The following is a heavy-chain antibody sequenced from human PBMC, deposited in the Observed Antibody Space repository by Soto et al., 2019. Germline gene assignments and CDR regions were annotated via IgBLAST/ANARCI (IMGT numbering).Heavy chain of an antibody. CDR3: ARVALSGGGWLDP. Sequence: QVQLVQSGAEVKKPGASVNVSCKASGYTFTSYYMHWVRHAPGQGLEWMGIINPRGGSTTYAQKFEGRVTVTRDTSTSTVYMELSKLRSDDTAIYSCARVALSGGGWLDPWGQGTLVTVSS. CDR1: GYTFTSYY. V-gene: IGHV1-46*01. CDR2: INPRGGST. J-gene: IGHJ5*02. D-gene: IGHD1-26*01.